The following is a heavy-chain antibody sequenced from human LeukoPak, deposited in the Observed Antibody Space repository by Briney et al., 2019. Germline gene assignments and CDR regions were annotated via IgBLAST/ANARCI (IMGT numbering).Heavy chain of an antibody. CDR2: ISAYNGNT. CDR1: GYTFTSYG. D-gene: IGHD3-22*01. J-gene: IGHJ4*02. Sequence: ASVKVSCKASGYTFTSYGISWVRQAPGQGLEWMGWISAYNGNTNYAQKFQGRVTMTRDTSISTAYMELSRLRSDDTAVYYCARFYYDSSGYGIPFDYWGQGTLVTVSS. CDR3: ARFYYDSSGYGIPFDY. V-gene: IGHV1-18*01.